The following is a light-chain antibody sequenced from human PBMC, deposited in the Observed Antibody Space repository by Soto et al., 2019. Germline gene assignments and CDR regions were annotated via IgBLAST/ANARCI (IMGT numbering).Light chain of an antibody. J-gene: IGKJ1*01. CDR1: QSVSSN. Sequence: EIVMTQSRASLSVSPGERAIVSYRASQSVSSNLAWYQQKPGQAPSLLIYGASTRATGIPARFSGSGSGTDITLTISSLQSEDFAVYYGQQYNNWPRTFGQGTKVEIK. CDR3: QQYNNWPRT. V-gene: IGKV3-15*01. CDR2: GAS.